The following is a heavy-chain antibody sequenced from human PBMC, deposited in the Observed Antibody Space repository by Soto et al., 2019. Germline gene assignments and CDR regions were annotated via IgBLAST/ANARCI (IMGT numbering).Heavy chain of an antibody. Sequence: EVQLVESGGGLVKPGGSLRLSCAASGFTFSSYSMNWVRQAPGKGLEWVSSISSSSSYIYYADSEKGRFTISRDNAKNSLYLQMNSLRAEDTAVYYCARDGIGVPAAIGPYYFDYWGQGTLVTVSS. CDR2: ISSSSSYI. J-gene: IGHJ4*02. V-gene: IGHV3-21*01. CDR3: ARDGIGVPAAIGPYYFDY. D-gene: IGHD2-2*01. CDR1: GFTFSSYS.